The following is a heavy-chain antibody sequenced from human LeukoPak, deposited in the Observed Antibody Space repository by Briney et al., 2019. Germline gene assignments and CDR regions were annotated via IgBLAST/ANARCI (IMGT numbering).Heavy chain of an antibody. CDR3: AREDSGYGLHLDY. J-gene: IGHJ4*02. CDR1: GFAVIDNY. V-gene: IGHV3-66*01. Sequence: GGSLRLSCAVSGFAVIDNYMNWVRQAPGKGLEWVAVIYSGGNTYYADSVAGRFTISRDTATNTVYLQMNSLRADDTAVYYCAREDSGYGLHLDYWGQGTLVTVSS. D-gene: IGHD5-12*01. CDR2: IYSGGNT.